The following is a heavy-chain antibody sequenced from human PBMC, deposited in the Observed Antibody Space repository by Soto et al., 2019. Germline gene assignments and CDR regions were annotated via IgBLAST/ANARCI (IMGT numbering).Heavy chain of an antibody. CDR3: ARDPVGVTHFDY. CDR1: DSISTYY. J-gene: IGHJ4*02. CDR2: IYYLGRT. Sequence: SETLSLTCTGDSISTYYWNWIRQPPGKGLEWIGYIYYLGRTNYNSSLKSRITMSIDTSKNQFSLKLSSVTAADTAIYYCARDPVGVTHFDYWGQGAPVTVSS. D-gene: IGHD1-26*01. V-gene: IGHV4-59*01.